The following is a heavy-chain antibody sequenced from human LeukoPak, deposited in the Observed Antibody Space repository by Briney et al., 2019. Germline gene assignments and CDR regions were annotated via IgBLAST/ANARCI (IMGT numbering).Heavy chain of an antibody. CDR1: GFPFSASG. J-gene: IGHJ4*02. V-gene: IGHV3-73*01. Sequence: GGSLRFSCAASGFPFSASGMHWVRQAAGKGLEWVGRIRSKDNSYATAYAESVKGRFTIFRDDSKSTAYLQMNSLKTEDTAVYYCTSIDYWGQGTQVAVSS. CDR3: TSIDY. CDR2: IRSKDNSYAT.